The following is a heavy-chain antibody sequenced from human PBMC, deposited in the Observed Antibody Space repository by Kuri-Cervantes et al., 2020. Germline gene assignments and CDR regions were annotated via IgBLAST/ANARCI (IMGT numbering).Heavy chain of an antibody. Sequence: SETLSLTCTVSGGSVSSGSYFWSWIRQPPGKGLEWIGYIYYSGSTNYNPSLKSRVTMSVDTSKSQFSLKLSSVTAADTAVYYCARGAFWGGYYRERRKSRSDGSPNNWFDPWGQGTLVTVSS. CDR2: IYYSGST. D-gene: IGHD3-3*01. CDR3: ARGAFWGGYYRERRKSRSDGSPNNWFDP. J-gene: IGHJ5*02. CDR1: GGSVSSGSYF. V-gene: IGHV4-61*01.